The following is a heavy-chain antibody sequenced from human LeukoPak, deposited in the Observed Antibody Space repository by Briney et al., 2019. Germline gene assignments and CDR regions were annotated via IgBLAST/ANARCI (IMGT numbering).Heavy chain of an antibody. J-gene: IGHJ3*02. CDR1: GFTFSNYW. Sequence: PGGSLRLSCAASGFTFSNYWMSWVRQAPGKGREGVANIKQDGSEKYYVDSVKGRFTVSRDNAKNSLYLQMNSLRAEDTAVFYCARGGMVRRVMGAFDIWGQGTLVTVSS. D-gene: IGHD3-10*01. CDR2: IKQDGSEK. V-gene: IGHV3-7*01. CDR3: ARGGMVRRVMGAFDI.